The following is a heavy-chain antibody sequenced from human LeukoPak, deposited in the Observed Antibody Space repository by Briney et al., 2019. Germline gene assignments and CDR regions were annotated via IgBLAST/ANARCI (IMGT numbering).Heavy chain of an antibody. CDR3: ARDSTRSTKPFSSWSHEFDY. J-gene: IGHJ4*02. V-gene: IGHV3-30-3*01. Sequence: PGGSLRLSCAASGFTFSSYAMHWVRQAPGKGLEWVAVISYDGSNKYYADSVKGRFTISRDNSKNTLYLQMNSLRAEDTAVYYCARDSTRSTKPFSSWSHEFDYWGQGTLVTVSS. D-gene: IGHD6-13*01. CDR2: ISYDGSNK. CDR1: GFTFSSYA.